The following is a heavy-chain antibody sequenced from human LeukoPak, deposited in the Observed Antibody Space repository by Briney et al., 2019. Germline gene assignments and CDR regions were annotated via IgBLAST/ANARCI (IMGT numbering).Heavy chain of an antibody. J-gene: IGHJ4*02. CDR2: ISYDGSNK. D-gene: IGHD6-6*01. Sequence: GGSLRLSCAASGFTFSSYAMHWVRQAPGKGLEWVAVISYDGSNKYYADSVKGRFTISRDNAKNSLYLQMNSLRAEDTAVYYCARDSESSSLDYFDYWGQGTLVTVSS. CDR1: GFTFSSYA. V-gene: IGHV3-30*04. CDR3: ARDSESSSLDYFDY.